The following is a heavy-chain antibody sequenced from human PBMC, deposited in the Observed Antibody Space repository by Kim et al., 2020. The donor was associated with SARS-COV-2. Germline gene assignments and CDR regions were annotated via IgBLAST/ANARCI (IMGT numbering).Heavy chain of an antibody. CDR1: GYTFTSYY. J-gene: IGHJ3*02. D-gene: IGHD2-2*01. V-gene: IGHV1-46*01. CDR3: ARGYAGGVPATAAEAFDI. Sequence: ASVKVSCKASGYTFTSYYMHWVRQAPGQGLEWMGIINPSGGSTSYAQKFQGRVTMTRDTSTSTVYMELSSLRSEDTAVYYCARGYAGGVPATAAEAFDIWGQGTMVTVSS. CDR2: INPSGGST.